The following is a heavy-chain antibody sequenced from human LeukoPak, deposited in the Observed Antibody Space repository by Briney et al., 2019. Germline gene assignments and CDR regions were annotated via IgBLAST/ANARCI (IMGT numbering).Heavy chain of an antibody. V-gene: IGHV2-5*01. CDR2: IYWNDDK. CDR1: GFSLSTSEGA. CDR3: AHKMGSQPFDY. J-gene: IGHJ4*02. Sequence: KSGPTLVNPTQTLTLTCTFSGFSLSTSEGAVGWIRQPPGKALEWLTVIYWNDDKRYSPSLKSRLTITKDTSKNQVVLTMTNMDPVDTATYYCAHKMGSQPFDYWGQGTLVTVSS. D-gene: IGHD2-15*01.